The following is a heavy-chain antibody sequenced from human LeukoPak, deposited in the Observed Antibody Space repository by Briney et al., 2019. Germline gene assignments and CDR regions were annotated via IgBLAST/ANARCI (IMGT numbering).Heavy chain of an antibody. D-gene: IGHD3-16*01. CDR1: GYTFTSYY. Sequence: ASVKVSCKASGYTFTSYYMHWVRQAPGQGLEWMGIINPSGGSTNYAQKFQGRVTMTRDTSASTVYMELSSLRSEDTAVYYCARDPSMITFGGVPVLLFDYWGQGTLVTVSS. J-gene: IGHJ4*02. V-gene: IGHV1-46*01. CDR2: INPSGGST. CDR3: ARDPSMITFGGVPVLLFDY.